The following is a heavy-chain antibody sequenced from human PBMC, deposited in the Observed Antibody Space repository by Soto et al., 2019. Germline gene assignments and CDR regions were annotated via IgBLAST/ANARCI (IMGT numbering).Heavy chain of an antibody. J-gene: IGHJ5*02. CDR1: GFTFSSYA. CDR3: AKDKARGRFGELLAGPVDP. D-gene: IGHD3-10*01. V-gene: IGHV3-23*01. Sequence: EVQLLESGGGLVQPGGFLRLSCAASGFTFSSYAMSWVRQAPGKGLEWVSAISGSGGSTYYADSVKGRFTISRDNSKNTLYLQMNSLRADDTAVYYCAKDKARGRFGELLAGPVDPWGQGTLVTVSS. CDR2: ISGSGGST.